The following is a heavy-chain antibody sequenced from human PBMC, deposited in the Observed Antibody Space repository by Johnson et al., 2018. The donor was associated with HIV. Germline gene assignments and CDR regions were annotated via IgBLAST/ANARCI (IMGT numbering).Heavy chain of an antibody. CDR1: GFTFSSYA. CDR3: TIWRWGWAGQEALDI. V-gene: IGHV3-30-3*01. J-gene: IGHJ3*02. CDR2: ISYDGSNN. Sequence: QVLLVESGGGVVQPGRSLRLSCAASGFTFSSYAMHWVRQAPGKGLEWVAVISYDGSNNYYADSVKGRFTISRDNAKNTLYLQMNSLRDEDTSVYYCTIWRWGWAGQEALDIWGPGTMVTVSS. D-gene: IGHD5-24*01.